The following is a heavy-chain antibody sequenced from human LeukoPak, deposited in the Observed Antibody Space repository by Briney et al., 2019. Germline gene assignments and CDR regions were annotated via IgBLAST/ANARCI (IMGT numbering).Heavy chain of an antibody. Sequence: PSETLSLTCTVSGGSISSSSYYWGWIRQPPGKGLEWIGYIYYSGSTNYNPSLKSRVTISVDTSKNQFSLKLSSVTAADTAVYYCASLPRGPQIGGFDPWGQGTLVTVSS. V-gene: IGHV4-61*05. CDR1: GGSISSSSYY. J-gene: IGHJ5*02. D-gene: IGHD3-10*01. CDR3: ASLPRGPQIGGFDP. CDR2: IYYSGST.